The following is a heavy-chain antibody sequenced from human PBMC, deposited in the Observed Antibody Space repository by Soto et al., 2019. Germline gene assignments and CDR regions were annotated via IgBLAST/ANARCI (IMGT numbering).Heavy chain of an antibody. J-gene: IGHJ5*01. CDR1: GASISNGDYS. V-gene: IGHV4-30-2*01. CDR2: IYSSGRS. CDR3: ARGREGPFFDF. Sequence: SETLSLTCAVSGASISNGDYSWSWIRQPPGRALEWIGYIYSSGRSDYNPSPKSRVTISIDRSKNQFSLRLTSVTAADAAVYYCARGREGPFFDFWGQGALVTVSS.